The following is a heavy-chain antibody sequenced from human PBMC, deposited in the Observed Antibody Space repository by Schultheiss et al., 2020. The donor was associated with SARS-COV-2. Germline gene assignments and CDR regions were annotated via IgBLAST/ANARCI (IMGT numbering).Heavy chain of an antibody. Sequence: SETLSLTCTVSGGSISSYYWGWIRQPPGKGLEWIGYIYYSGSTNYNPSLKSRVTISVDTSKNQFSLKLSSVTAADTAVYYCARAVVTVNAYNWFDPWGQGTLVTVSS. CDR1: GGSISSYY. V-gene: IGHV4-59*08. CDR3: ARAVVTVNAYNWFDP. CDR2: IYYSGST. J-gene: IGHJ5*02. D-gene: IGHD2-21*02.